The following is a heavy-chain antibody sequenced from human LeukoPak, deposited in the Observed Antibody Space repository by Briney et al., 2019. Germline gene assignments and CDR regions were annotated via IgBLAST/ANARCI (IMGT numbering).Heavy chain of an antibody. V-gene: IGHV3-74*03. J-gene: IGHJ4*02. D-gene: IGHD6-19*01. CDR2: INSDGSST. CDR1: AFTFSNYW. CDR3: AGGSIVVAGTRNSLDY. Sequence: GGSLRLSCAGSAFTFSNYWMHWVRQAPGKGLEWVSRINSDGSSTSYTDSVKGRFTISRDNAKNTLHLQMNSLRAEDTAVYHCAGGSIVVAGTRNSLDYWGQGTLVTVSS.